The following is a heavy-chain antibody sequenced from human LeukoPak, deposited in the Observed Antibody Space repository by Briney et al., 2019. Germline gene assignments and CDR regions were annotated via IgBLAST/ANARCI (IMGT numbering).Heavy chain of an antibody. CDR3: ARRNYYYDSSGYYYFDY. CDR1: GYTCTGYY. Sequence: ASVKVSCKASGYTCTGYYMHWVRQAPGQGLEWMGRINPNSGGTNYAQKFQGRVTMTRDTSISTAYMELSRLRSDDTAVYYCARRNYYYDSSGYYYFDYWGQGTLVTVSS. D-gene: IGHD3-22*01. J-gene: IGHJ4*02. V-gene: IGHV1-2*06. CDR2: INPNSGGT.